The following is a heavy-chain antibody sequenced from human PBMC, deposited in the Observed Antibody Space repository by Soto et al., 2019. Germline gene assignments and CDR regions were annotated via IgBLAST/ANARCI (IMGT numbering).Heavy chain of an antibody. CDR2: INWNSGSI. Sequence: EGQLVESGGGLVKPGRSLRLSCAASGFTFDDYAMHWVRQVPGKGLEWVSGINWNSGSIGYGDSVKGRFAISRDNAKNSLHLQMNSLSAEDTAFYYCVKDESINWYSGHFRHWGQGTLVTVSS. D-gene: IGHD6-13*01. CDR1: GFTFDDYA. CDR3: VKDESINWYSGHFRH. J-gene: IGHJ1*01. V-gene: IGHV3-9*01.